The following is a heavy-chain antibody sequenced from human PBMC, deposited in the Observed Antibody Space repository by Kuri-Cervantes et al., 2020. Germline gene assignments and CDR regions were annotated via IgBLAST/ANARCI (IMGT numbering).Heavy chain of an antibody. J-gene: IGHJ6*02. CDR1: GFTFSSYA. Sequence: GESLKISCAASGFTFSSYAMSWVRQAPGKGLEWVSAISGSGGSTYYADSVKGRFTISRDNSKNTLYLQMNSLRAEDTAVYYRAKTIVGATTDGYYGMDVWGQGTTVTVSS. D-gene: IGHD1-26*01. V-gene: IGHV3-23*01. CDR2: ISGSGGST. CDR3: AKTIVGATTDGYYGMDV.